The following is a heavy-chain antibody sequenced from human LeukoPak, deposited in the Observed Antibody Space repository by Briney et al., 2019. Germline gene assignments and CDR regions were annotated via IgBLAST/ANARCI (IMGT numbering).Heavy chain of an antibody. Sequence: ASVKVSCKAYGYTFISNYLNWVRQAPGQGLEWMGWISAYNGNTNYAQKLQGRVTMTTDTSTSTAYMELRSLRSDDTAVYYCARDGIGSDYVRYFDYWGQGTLVTVSS. V-gene: IGHV1-18*04. CDR2: ISAYNGNT. D-gene: IGHD3-10*02. CDR3: ARDGIGSDYVRYFDY. J-gene: IGHJ4*02. CDR1: GYTFISNY.